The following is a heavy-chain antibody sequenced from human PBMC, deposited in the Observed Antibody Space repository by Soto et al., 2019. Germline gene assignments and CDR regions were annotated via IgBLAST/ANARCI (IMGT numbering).Heavy chain of an antibody. V-gene: IGHV4-39*02. Sequence: SETLSLTCDVSGDSMSSSTYYWGWIRQPPGKGLEWLASIYYGGAAYYNPSLRSRVSISVDTSNNRFSLALTSLTAADTAVYFCARLAYSGYFQTWGQGSLVTVSS. CDR1: GDSMSSSTYY. CDR3: ARLAYSGYFQT. J-gene: IGHJ1*01. CDR2: IYYGGAA. D-gene: IGHD2-21*01.